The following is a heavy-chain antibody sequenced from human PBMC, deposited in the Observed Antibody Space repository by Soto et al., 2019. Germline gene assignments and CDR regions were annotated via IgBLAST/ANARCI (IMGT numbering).Heavy chain of an antibody. Sequence: LRLSCAASGFIFADYGMHWVRQAPGKGLEWVALITYEGRNKYYADAVKGRFTISRDNAKNMVSLQMDSLRAEDTAVYYCAKARGANNWANYYGLDVWGQGTTVTVYS. V-gene: IGHV3-30*18. J-gene: IGHJ6*02. CDR2: ITYEGRNK. D-gene: IGHD1-1*01. CDR3: AKARGANNWANYYGLDV. CDR1: GFIFADYG.